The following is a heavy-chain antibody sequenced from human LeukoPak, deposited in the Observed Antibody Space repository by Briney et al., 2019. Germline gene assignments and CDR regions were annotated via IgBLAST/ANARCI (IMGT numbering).Heavy chain of an antibody. CDR1: GFTFSSYA. D-gene: IGHD3-22*01. J-gene: IGHJ4*02. CDR2: ISYDGSNK. CDR3: ARPLYYYDSSGLFDY. Sequence: GGSLRLSCAASGFTFSSYATHWVRQAPGKGLEWVAVISYDGSNKYYADSVKGRFTISRDNSKNTLYLQMNSLRAEDTAVYYCARPLYYYDSSGLFDYWGQGTLVTVSS. V-gene: IGHV3-30-3*01.